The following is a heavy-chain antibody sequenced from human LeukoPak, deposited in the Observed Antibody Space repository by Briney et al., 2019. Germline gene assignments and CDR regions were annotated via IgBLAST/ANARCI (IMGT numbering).Heavy chain of an antibody. CDR1: GYTFTGYY. CDR3: ARDTYSYGSDY. CDR2: INPNSGST. D-gene: IGHD5-18*01. V-gene: IGHV1-2*02. J-gene: IGHJ4*02. Sequence: GASVKVSCKASGYTFTGYYMHWVRQAPGQGLEWMGWINPNSGSTNYAQKFQGRVTMTRDTSISTAYMELSRLRSDDTAVYYCARDTYSYGSDYWGQGTLVTVSS.